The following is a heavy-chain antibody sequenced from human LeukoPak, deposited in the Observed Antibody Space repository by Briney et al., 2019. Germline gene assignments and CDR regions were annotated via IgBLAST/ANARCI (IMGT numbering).Heavy chain of an antibody. V-gene: IGHV4-34*01. Sequence: SETLSLTCAVYGGSFSGYYWSWIRQPPGKGLEWIGEINHSGSTNYNPSLKSRVTISVDTSMNQFSLKLSSVTAADTAVYYCARRYRYWVWFDPWGQGTLVTVSS. CDR3: ARRYRYWVWFDP. J-gene: IGHJ5*02. CDR1: GGSFSGYY. D-gene: IGHD2-15*01. CDR2: INHSGST.